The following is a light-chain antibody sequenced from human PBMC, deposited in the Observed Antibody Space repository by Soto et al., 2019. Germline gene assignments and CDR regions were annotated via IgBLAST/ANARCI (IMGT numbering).Light chain of an antibody. Sequence: DIQMTQSPSSLSASIGDRVTMTCRASQSISSYLNWYQQKPGKAPKLLIYDASTLQSGVPPRFSGSGSGTDFTLTISSLQPEDVGTYYCQKYNGAFTFGPGTKVDIK. CDR1: QSISSY. J-gene: IGKJ3*01. CDR3: QKYNGAFT. CDR2: DAS. V-gene: IGKV1-27*01.